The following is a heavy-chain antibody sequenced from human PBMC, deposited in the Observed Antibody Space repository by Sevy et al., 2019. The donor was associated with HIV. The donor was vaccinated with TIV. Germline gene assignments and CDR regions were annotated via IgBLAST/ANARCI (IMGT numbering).Heavy chain of an antibody. D-gene: IGHD3-22*01. Sequence: GGSLRLSCKVSGFTFSTYAFHWVRQAPGKGLEWVSSISRSSTVYYADSVRGRFTISRDNVKNSLFLEMNSLRDEDTAVYYCAREAYYYDSREENRFDPWGQGTLVTVSS. CDR2: ISRSSTV. J-gene: IGHJ5*02. V-gene: IGHV3-48*02. CDR1: GFTFSTYA. CDR3: AREAYYYDSREENRFDP.